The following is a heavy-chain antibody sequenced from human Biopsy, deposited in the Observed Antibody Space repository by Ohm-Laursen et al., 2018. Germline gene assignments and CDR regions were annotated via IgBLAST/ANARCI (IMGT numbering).Heavy chain of an antibody. Sequence: SLRLSCTAFGFSFSDNYMDWVRQAPGKGLEWVGRIRDKANSYTTDYAASVKGRFTISRDDSKNSLYLQMSSLKTEDTALYYCARAGRYCSGGGCYSWFDSWGQGTLVTVSS. V-gene: IGHV3-72*01. CDR1: GFSFSDNY. CDR2: IRDKANSYTT. D-gene: IGHD2-15*01. J-gene: IGHJ5*01. CDR3: ARAGRYCSGGGCYSWFDS.